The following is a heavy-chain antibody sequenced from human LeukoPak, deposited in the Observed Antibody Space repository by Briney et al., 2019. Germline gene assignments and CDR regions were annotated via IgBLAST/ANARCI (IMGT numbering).Heavy chain of an antibody. J-gene: IGHJ4*02. D-gene: IGHD3-3*01. CDR2: ISSSSSYI. CDR1: GFTFSSYS. V-gene: IGHV3-21*01. CDR3: AKENDFVY. Sequence: KPGGSLILSCAASGFTFSSYSMNWVRQAPGKGLEWVSSISSSSSYIYYADSVKGRFTISRDNSKSTLYLQMNSLRAEDTAVYYCAKENDFVYWGQGTLVTVSS.